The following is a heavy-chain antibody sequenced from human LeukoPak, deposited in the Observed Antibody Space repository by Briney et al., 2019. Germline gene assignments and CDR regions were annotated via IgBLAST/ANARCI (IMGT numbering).Heavy chain of an antibody. D-gene: IGHD2-2*01. CDR1: GYSISSGYY. Sequence: SETLSLTCAVSGYSISSGYYGGWIRQPPGKGLEWSGSIYHSGSTYYNPSLKSRVTISVDTSKNQFSLKLSSVTAADTAVYYCARVEYCSSTSCFMEIDYWGQGTLVTVSS. J-gene: IGHJ4*01. CDR2: IYHSGST. CDR3: ARVEYCSSTSCFMEIDY. V-gene: IGHV4-38-2*01.